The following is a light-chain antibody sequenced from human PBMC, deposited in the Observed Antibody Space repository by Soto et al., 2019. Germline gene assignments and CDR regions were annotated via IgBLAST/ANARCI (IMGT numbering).Light chain of an antibody. J-gene: IGLJ1*01. V-gene: IGLV2-8*01. CDR2: EVS. CDR1: SSDIGTYDY. CDR3: TSYTGDDFTFV. Sequence: ALTQPPSASGSLGQSVTISCTGTSSDIGTYDYVSWYQQHPGRAPKLIIFEVSKRPLGVPDRFSGSKSGNTASLIVSGLQPDDEAEYHCTSYTGDDFTFVFGTGTKVTVL.